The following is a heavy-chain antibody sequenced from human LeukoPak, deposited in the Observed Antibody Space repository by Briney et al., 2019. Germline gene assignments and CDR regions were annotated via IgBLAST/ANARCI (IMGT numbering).Heavy chain of an antibody. J-gene: IGHJ4*02. V-gene: IGHV1-2*02. CDR3: ARTKWKYVSDTPTFEY. D-gene: IGHD1-7*01. CDR1: GYTFTGYY. Sequence: ASVKVSCKASGYTFTGYYMHWVRQAPGQGLEWMGWINPNSGGTNYAQKFQGRVTMTRDTSISTAYMELSRLRSDDTAVYYCARTKWKYVSDTPTFEYWGQGTLVTVSS. CDR2: INPNSGGT.